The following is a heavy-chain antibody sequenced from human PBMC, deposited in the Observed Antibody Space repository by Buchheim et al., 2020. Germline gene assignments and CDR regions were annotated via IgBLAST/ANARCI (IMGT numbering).Heavy chain of an antibody. Sequence: QVQLQESGPGLVKPSGTLSLTCAVSGGSISSSNWWSWVRQPPGKGLEWIGEIYHSGSTNYNPSLKSRVTISVDKSKNQFSLKLSSVTAADTAVYYCAREGQYYDILTGYYSQACYYYYMDVWGKGTT. J-gene: IGHJ6*03. D-gene: IGHD3-9*01. CDR1: GGSISSSNW. CDR3: AREGQYYDILTGYYSQACYYYYMDV. CDR2: IYHSGST. V-gene: IGHV4-4*02.